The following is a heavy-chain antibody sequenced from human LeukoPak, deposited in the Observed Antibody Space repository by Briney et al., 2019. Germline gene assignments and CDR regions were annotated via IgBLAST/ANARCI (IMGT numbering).Heavy chain of an antibody. CDR3: ARVGHYDFWSGYSYWYFDL. D-gene: IGHD3-3*01. Sequence: SETLSLTCTVSGGSISSYYWSWIRQPPGKGLEWVGYIYYSGSTNYNPSLKSRVTISVDTSKNQFSLKLSSVTAADTAVYYCARVGHYDFWSGYSYWYFDLWGRGTLVTVSS. CDR2: IYYSGST. CDR1: GGSISSYY. V-gene: IGHV4-59*01. J-gene: IGHJ2*01.